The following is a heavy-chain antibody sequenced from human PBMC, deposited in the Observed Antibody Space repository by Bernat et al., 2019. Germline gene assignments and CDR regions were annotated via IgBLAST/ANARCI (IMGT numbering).Heavy chain of an antibody. J-gene: IGHJ3*02. CDR2: IYPGDSDT. V-gene: IGHV5-51*03. Sequence: EVQLVQSGAEVKKPGESLKISCKGSGYSFTSYWIGWVRQMPGKGLEWMGIIYPGDSDTRYSPSFQGQVTISADKSISTAYLQWSSLKASDTAMYYCAGGLLWFGELCRAFDIWGQGTMVTVSS. D-gene: IGHD3-10*01. CDR3: AGGLLWFGELCRAFDI. CDR1: GYSFTSYW.